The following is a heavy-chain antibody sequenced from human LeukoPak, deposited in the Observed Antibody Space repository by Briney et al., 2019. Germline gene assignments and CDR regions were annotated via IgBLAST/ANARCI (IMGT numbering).Heavy chain of an antibody. J-gene: IGHJ6*02. CDR1: GFTFSSYA. CDR2: ISGSGGST. V-gene: IGHV3-23*01. CDR3: AKTRLTTATTYYGMDV. Sequence: GGSLRLSCAAPGFTFSSYAMSWVRQAPGKGLEWVSAISGSGGSTYYADSVKGRFTISRGNSKNTLYLQMNSLRAEDTAVYYCAKTRLTTATTYYGMDVWGQGTTVTVSS. D-gene: IGHD4-17*01.